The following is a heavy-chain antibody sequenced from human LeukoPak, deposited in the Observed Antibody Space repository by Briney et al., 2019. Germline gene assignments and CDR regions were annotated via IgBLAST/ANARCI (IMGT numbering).Heavy chain of an antibody. D-gene: IGHD2-2*01. CDR1: GFTVTSYW. J-gene: IGHJ4*02. CDR3: ASGVQGSSWIVN. Sequence: GGSLRLSCAASGFTVTSYWMHWVRQAPGKGLVWVSRVSSDGSSLSYADSVKGRFTISRDNAKNTLYLQMNSLRAEDTAVYYCASGVQGSSWIVNWGQGTLVTVSS. CDR2: VSSDGSSL. V-gene: IGHV3-74*01.